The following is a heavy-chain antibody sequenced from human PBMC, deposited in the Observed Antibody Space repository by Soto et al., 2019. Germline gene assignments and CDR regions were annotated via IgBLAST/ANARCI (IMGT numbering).Heavy chain of an antibody. CDR2: ISGSGGRT. CDR1: GFPFSSYA. J-gene: IGHJ3*02. V-gene: IGHV3-23*01. Sequence: GSLRLSRVASGFPFSSYAMSWVRQTPGKGLEWVSGISGSGGRTYYADSVKGRFTISRDNSNNTLSLQMHILRVEDTAVYFCAKGGYYSLFDIWGQGTMVTVSS. CDR3: AKGGYYSLFDI. D-gene: IGHD3-16*01.